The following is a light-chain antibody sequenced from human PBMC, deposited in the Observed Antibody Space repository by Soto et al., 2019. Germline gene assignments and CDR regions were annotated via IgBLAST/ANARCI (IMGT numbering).Light chain of an antibody. CDR1: QTVNSDY. CDR2: GAS. Sequence: EIVLTQSPGTLSLSPGETATLSCRASQTVNSDYLAWFQQRPGQAPRLLIYGASSRATGIPDRFSGSGSGTDFTLTISRLEPEDFAVYYCQQYGSSPITFGQGTKVDI. J-gene: IGKJ1*01. V-gene: IGKV3-20*01. CDR3: QQYGSSPIT.